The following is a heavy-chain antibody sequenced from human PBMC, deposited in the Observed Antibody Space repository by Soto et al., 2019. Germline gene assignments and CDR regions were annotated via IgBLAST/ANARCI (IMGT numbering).Heavy chain of an antibody. CDR3: AKDFHTNMALMDV. Sequence: GGSLRLSCAASGFTFDDYAMHWVRQVPGKGLEWVSGINWDSDTIAYAASVRGRFTISRDNAKNSLYLQMNSLRPEDTALYYCAKDFHTNMALMDVWGKGTTGTVSS. D-gene: IGHD3-10*01. CDR1: GFTFDDYA. J-gene: IGHJ6*03. CDR2: INWDSDTI. V-gene: IGHV3-9*01.